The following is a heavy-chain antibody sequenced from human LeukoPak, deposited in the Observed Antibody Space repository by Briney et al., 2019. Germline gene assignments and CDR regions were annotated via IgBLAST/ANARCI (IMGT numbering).Heavy chain of an antibody. D-gene: IGHD6-19*01. Sequence: GRSLRLSCAASGFTFDDYAMHWVRQAPGKGLEWVSGISWNSGSIGYADSVKGRFTISRDNAKNSLYPQMNSLRAEDTALYYCAKDMGYSSGFDPWGQGTLVTVSS. CDR1: GFTFDDYA. CDR2: ISWNSGSI. V-gene: IGHV3-9*01. CDR3: AKDMGYSSGFDP. J-gene: IGHJ5*02.